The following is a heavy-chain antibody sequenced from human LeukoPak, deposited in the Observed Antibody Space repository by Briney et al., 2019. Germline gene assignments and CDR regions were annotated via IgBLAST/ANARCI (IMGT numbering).Heavy chain of an antibody. D-gene: IGHD6-19*01. CDR2: ISYDGSNK. CDR1: GFTFSSYG. J-gene: IGHJ6*02. V-gene: IGHV3-30*18. CDR3: AKDRYASSGWYGGYYYGMDV. Sequence: GGSLRLSCAASGFTFSSYGMHWVRQAPGKGLEWVAVISYDGSNKYYADSVKGRFTISRDNSKDTLYLQMNSLRAEDTAVYYCAKDRYASSGWYGGYYYGMDVWGQGATVTVSS.